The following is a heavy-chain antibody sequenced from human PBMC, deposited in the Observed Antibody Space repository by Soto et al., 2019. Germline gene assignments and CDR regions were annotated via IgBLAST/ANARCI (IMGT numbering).Heavy chain of an antibody. CDR1: GYTFTSYG. J-gene: IGHJ4*02. Sequence: ASVKVSCKASGYTFTSYGISWVRQAPGQGLEWMGWISAYNGNTNYAQKLQGRVTMTTDTSTSTAYMELRSLRSDDTAVYYCARDLAPASHDFWSGYYDYWGQGTLVTVSS. CDR3: ARDLAPASHDFWSGYYDY. CDR2: ISAYNGNT. V-gene: IGHV1-18*01. D-gene: IGHD3-3*01.